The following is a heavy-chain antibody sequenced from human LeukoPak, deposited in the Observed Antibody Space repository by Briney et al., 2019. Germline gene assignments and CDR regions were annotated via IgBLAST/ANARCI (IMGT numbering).Heavy chain of an antibody. Sequence: GGSLRLSCAASGVTFSRYAMTWVRQTPGKGLEWVSAISGSGGSTYSADSVKGRFTISRDNAKNTLYLHMNSLRSEDTALYYCAKDTSLVGTTLYFAYWGQGTLVAVSS. CDR3: AKDTSLVGTTLYFAY. CDR2: ISGSGGST. V-gene: IGHV3-23*01. J-gene: IGHJ4*02. CDR1: GVTFSRYA. D-gene: IGHD1-26*01.